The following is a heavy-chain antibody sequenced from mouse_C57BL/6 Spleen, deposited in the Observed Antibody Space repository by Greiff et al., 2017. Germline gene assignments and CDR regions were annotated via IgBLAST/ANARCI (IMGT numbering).Heavy chain of an antibody. D-gene: IGHD1-1*01. CDR2: IYPGDGDT. J-gene: IGHJ4*01. CDR1: GYAFSSYW. V-gene: IGHV1-80*01. CDR3: ARGDYGSNGAMDY. Sequence: VNVVESGAELVKPGASVKISCKASGYAFSSYWMNWVKQRPGKGLEWIGQIYPGDGDTNYNGKFKGKATLTADKSSSTAYMQLSSLTSEDSAVYFCARGDYGSNGAMDYWGQGTSVTVSS.